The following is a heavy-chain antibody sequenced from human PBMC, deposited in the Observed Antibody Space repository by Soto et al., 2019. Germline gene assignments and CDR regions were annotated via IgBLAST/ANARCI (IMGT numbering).Heavy chain of an antibody. J-gene: IGHJ5*02. D-gene: IGHD2-15*01. Sequence: GGSLRLSCAASGFTFSGYGMHWVRQAPGKGLEWVAGISYDGSNKDYADSVKGRFTISRDNSKNTLYLQMNSLRAEDTAVYYCAKDLQNIVGVGAATPLPWFDPWGQGTLVTVSS. V-gene: IGHV3-30*18. CDR2: ISYDGSNK. CDR1: GFTFSGYG. CDR3: AKDLQNIVGVGAATPLPWFDP.